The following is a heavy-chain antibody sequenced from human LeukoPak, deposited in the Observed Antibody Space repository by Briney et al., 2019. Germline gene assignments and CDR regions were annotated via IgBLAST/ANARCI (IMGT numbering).Heavy chain of an antibody. J-gene: IGHJ4*02. CDR3: AKEYSSSSFLGYFDY. CDR1: GFTFSSYS. V-gene: IGHV3-21*01. CDR2: ISSSSSYI. D-gene: IGHD6-6*01. Sequence: GGSLRPSCAASGFTFSSYSMNWVRQAPGKGLEWVSSISSSSSYIYYADSVKGRFTISRDNSKNTLYLQMNSLRAEDTAVYYCAKEYSSSSFLGYFDYWGQGTLVTVSS.